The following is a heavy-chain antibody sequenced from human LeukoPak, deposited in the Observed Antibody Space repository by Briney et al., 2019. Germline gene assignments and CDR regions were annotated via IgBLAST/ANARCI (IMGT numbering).Heavy chain of an antibody. V-gene: IGHV3-66*01. Sequence: GGSLRLACAASGFTVSSNYMSWVRQAPGKGLEWVSVIYSGGSTYYADSVKGRFTISRDNSKNTLYLQRNSLRAEDTAVYYCARDSSNYYFDYWGQGTLVTVSS. CDR2: IYSGGST. CDR1: GFTVSSNY. CDR3: ARDSSNYYFDY. J-gene: IGHJ4*02. D-gene: IGHD4-11*01.